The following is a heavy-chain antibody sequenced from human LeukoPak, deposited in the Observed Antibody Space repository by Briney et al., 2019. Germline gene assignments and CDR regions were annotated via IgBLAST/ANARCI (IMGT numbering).Heavy chain of an antibody. CDR3: ARGHPRPRVIAVAGNFDS. CDR1: RFTFSSYA. CDR2: ISYDGTNK. J-gene: IGHJ4*02. D-gene: IGHD6-19*01. V-gene: IGHV3-30-3*01. Sequence: GGSLRLSCAASRFTFSSYAMHWVRQAPGKGVHWLAAISYDGTNKYYADSVKGRFTISRDNSKNTLYLQMNSLRADDTAVFYCARGHPRPRVIAVAGNFDSWGQGTLVTVSS.